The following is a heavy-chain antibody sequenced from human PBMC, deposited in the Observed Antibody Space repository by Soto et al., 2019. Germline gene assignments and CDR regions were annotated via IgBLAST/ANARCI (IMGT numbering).Heavy chain of an antibody. CDR1: GFNFNDYY. V-gene: IGHV3-11*06. Sequence: GGSLRLSCAASGFNFNDYYMSWIRQAPGKGLEWVSYISGSTIYTNYADSVKGRFTISRDWAKNSLYLQMNNLRAEDTAVYYCARDSTGGPHYFHYWGQGTLVTVSS. D-gene: IGHD2-8*02. J-gene: IGHJ4*02. CDR3: ARDSTGGPHYFHY. CDR2: ISGSTIYT.